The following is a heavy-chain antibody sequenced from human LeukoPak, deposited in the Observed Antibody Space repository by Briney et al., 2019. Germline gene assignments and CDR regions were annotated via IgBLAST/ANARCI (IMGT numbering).Heavy chain of an antibody. Sequence: SETLSLTCTVSGGSISSYYWSWIRQPPGKGLEWIGYIYYSGSTNYNPSLKSRVTISVDTSKNQFSLKLSSVTAADTTVYYCARFYTDAFDIWGQGTMVTVSS. CDR2: IYYSGST. CDR3: ARFYTDAFDI. CDR1: GGSISSYY. V-gene: IGHV4-59*01. J-gene: IGHJ3*02. D-gene: IGHD3-16*01.